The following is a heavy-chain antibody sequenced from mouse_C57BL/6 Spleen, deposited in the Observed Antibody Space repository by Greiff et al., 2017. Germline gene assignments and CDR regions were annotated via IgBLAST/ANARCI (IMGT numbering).Heavy chain of an antibody. CDR3: ARHGYYSNYDYYAMDY. Sequence: VKLMESGAELVKPGASVKLSCKASGYTFTEYTIHWVKQRSGQGLEWIGWFYPGSGSIKYNEKFKDKATLTADKSSSTVYMELSRLTSEDSAVYFCARHGYYSNYDYYAMDYWGQGTSVTVSS. D-gene: IGHD2-5*01. J-gene: IGHJ4*01. CDR1: GYTFTEYT. CDR2: FYPGSGSI. V-gene: IGHV1-62-2*01.